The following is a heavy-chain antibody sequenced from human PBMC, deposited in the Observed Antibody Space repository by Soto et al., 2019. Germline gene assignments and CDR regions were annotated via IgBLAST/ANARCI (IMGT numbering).Heavy chain of an antibody. Sequence: SETLSLTCTVSGGSISSYYWSWIRQPPGKGLEWIGYIYYSGSTNYNPSLKSRVTISVDTSKNQFSLKLSSVTAADTAVYYCARVIPIQRWYYFDYWGQGTLVTVSS. V-gene: IGHV4-59*01. CDR3: ARVIPIQRWYYFDY. J-gene: IGHJ4*02. D-gene: IGHD5-18*01. CDR1: GGSISSYY. CDR2: IYYSGST.